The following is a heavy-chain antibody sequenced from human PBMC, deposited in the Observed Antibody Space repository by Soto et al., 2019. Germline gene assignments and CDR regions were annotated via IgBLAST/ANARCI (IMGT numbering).Heavy chain of an antibody. CDR3: ASRSTAGYSNVWYVY. D-gene: IGHD6-19*01. CDR2: IYHSGTT. J-gene: IGHJ4*02. Sequence: SETLSLTCTVSGDAINSYYWTWIRQPPGKGLEWIGYIYHSGTTSYNPSLKSRVTIVLYTSKNQFSLELSSVTAADTAVYYCASRSTAGYSNVWYVYWGPGPLVTVSS. V-gene: IGHV4-4*09. CDR1: GDAINSYY.